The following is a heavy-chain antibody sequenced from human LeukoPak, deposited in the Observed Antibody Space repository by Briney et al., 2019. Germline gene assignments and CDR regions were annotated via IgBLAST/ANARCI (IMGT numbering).Heavy chain of an antibody. V-gene: IGHV3-11*03. CDR1: GFTLSDYY. D-gene: IGHD3-16*01. CDR2: ISSSSSYI. Sequence: AGSLRLSCAASGFTLSDYYMSWVRQAAGKGLEWVSYISSSSSYINYADSVKGRFTITRDNAKNSLYLQMNSLRVEDTAVYYCAGGRVGQFLDYWGQGTLVTVSS. J-gene: IGHJ4*02. CDR3: AGGRVGQFLDY.